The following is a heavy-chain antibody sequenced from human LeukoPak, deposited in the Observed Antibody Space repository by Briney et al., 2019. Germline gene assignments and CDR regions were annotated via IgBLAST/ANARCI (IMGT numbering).Heavy chain of an antibody. D-gene: IGHD4-17*01. J-gene: IGHJ5*02. CDR2: INPSGGST. Sequence: GASVKVSCKASGYTFTSYYMHWVRQAPGQGLEWMGIINPSGGSTSYAQKFQGRVTMTRDTSTSTVYMELSSLRSEDTAVYYCAREEADAYYGDYDWFDPWGQGTLVTVSS. V-gene: IGHV1-46*01. CDR3: AREEADAYYGDYDWFDP. CDR1: GYTFTSYY.